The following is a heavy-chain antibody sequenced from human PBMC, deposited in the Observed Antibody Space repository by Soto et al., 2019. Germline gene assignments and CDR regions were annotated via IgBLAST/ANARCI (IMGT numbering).Heavy chain of an antibody. CDR3: ARYVVGAQGVYYYGMDV. CDR2: IYYSGST. J-gene: IGHJ6*02. CDR1: GGSISRGGYY. Sequence: PSETLSLTCTVSGGSISRGGYYWGWIRQPPGKGLEWIGSIYYSGSTYYNPSLKSRVTISVDTSKNQFSLKLSSVNAADTAVYYCARYVVGAQGVYYYGMDVWGQGTTVTGS. V-gene: IGHV4-39*01. D-gene: IGHD1-26*01.